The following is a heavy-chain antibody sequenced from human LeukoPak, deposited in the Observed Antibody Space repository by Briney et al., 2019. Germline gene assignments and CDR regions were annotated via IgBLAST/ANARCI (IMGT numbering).Heavy chain of an antibody. V-gene: IGHV3-30*03. CDR1: GFTFSSYG. CDR2: ISYDGSNK. D-gene: IGHD2-8*02. Sequence: GGSLRLSCAASGFTFSSYGMHWVRQAPGKGLEWVAVISYDGSNKYYADSVKGRFTISRDNSKNTLYLQMNSLRAGDTAVYYCARSPPAVVYASPDYYYGMDVWGQGTTVTVSS. CDR3: ARSPPAVVYASPDYYYGMDV. J-gene: IGHJ6*02.